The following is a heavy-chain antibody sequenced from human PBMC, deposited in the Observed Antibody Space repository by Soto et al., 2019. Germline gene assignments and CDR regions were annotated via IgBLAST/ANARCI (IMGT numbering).Heavy chain of an antibody. D-gene: IGHD2-15*01. CDR1: GGTFSSYT. Sequence: QVQLVHSGAEVKKPGSSVKVSCKASGGTFSSYTISWVRQAPGQGLEWMGRIIPILGIANYAQKFQGRVTITADKSTSTAYMELSILRYEDTAVYYCARGHCSGGSCYSKNYSYYMDVWGKGTTVTVSS. V-gene: IGHV1-69*02. J-gene: IGHJ6*03. CDR2: IIPILGIA. CDR3: ARGHCSGGSCYSKNYSYYMDV.